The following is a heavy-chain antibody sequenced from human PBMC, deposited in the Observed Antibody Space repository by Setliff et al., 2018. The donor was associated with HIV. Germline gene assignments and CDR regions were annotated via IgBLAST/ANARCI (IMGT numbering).Heavy chain of an antibody. CDR2: ISAYNHKT. J-gene: IGHJ5*02. CDR3: ARGEMIAFGGVGWLDP. CDR1: GYSFNTYG. V-gene: IGHV1-18*01. Sequence: ASVKVSCKTSGYSFNTYGIGWMRQAPGQGLEWMGWISAYNHKTNLAQRFQGRVTVTTDSSTSTAYMELRSLRSDDTAVYYCARGEMIAFGGVGWLDPWGHGTLVTVSS. D-gene: IGHD3-16*01.